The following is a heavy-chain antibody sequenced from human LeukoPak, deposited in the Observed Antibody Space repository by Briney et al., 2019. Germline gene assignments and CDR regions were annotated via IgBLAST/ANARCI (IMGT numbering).Heavy chain of an antibody. J-gene: IGHJ4*02. V-gene: IGHV4-61*02. CDR2: IYTSGST. CDR1: GGSISSGSYY. D-gene: IGHD2-21*02. Sequence: SETLSLTCTVSGGSISSGSYYWSWIRQPAGKGLEWVGRIYTSGSTNYNPSLKSRVTISVDTSKNQFSLKLSSVTAADTAVYYCARGTNCGADCYSDYWGQGTLVTVSS. CDR3: ARGTNCGADCYSDY.